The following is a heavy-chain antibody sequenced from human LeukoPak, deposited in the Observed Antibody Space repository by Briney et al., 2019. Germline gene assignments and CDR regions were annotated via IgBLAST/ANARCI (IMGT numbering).Heavy chain of an antibody. CDR3: ARDYYYDRAYYFDY. Sequence: ASVKVSCKASGYTFTSYGISWVRQAPGQGLEWMGWISAYNGNTNYAQKLQGRVTMTTDTSTSTAYLELRSLRSDDTAVYYCARDYYYDRAYYFDYWGQGTLVTVSS. CDR1: GYTFTSYG. V-gene: IGHV1-18*01. D-gene: IGHD3-22*01. CDR2: ISAYNGNT. J-gene: IGHJ4*02.